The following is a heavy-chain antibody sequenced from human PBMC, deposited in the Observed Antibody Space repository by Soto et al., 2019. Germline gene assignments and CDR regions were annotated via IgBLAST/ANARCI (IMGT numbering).Heavy chain of an antibody. D-gene: IGHD3-10*01. V-gene: IGHV4-59*01. CDR2: IYYSGST. CDR1: GGSISSYY. Sequence: SETLSLTCTVSGGSISSYYWSWIRQPPGKGLEWIGYIYYSGSTNYNPSLKSRVTISVDTSKNQFSLKLSSVTAADTAVYYCARVPRDYYGSGSSPSWGRWFDPWGQGTLVTVSS. CDR3: ARVPRDYYGSGSSPSWGRWFDP. J-gene: IGHJ5*02.